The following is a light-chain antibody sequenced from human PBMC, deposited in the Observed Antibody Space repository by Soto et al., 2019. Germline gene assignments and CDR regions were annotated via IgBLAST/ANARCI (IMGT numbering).Light chain of an antibody. Sequence: EIVMTQSPATLSVSPGERATLSCRASQNIRTSLAWYQQKPGQPPRLLIYGASTRATGIPARFSGSGSGTEFTLTISSLQSEDSAVYYCQQYHNWLTFGGGTKVDIK. CDR1: QNIRTS. J-gene: IGKJ4*01. V-gene: IGKV3-15*01. CDR3: QQYHNWLT. CDR2: GAS.